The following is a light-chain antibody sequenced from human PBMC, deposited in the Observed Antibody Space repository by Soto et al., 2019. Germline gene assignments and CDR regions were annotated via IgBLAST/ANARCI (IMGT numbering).Light chain of an antibody. J-gene: IGLJ1*01. Sequence: QSVLTQPPSASGSPGQSVTISCTGTSSDVGGYNYVSWYQQHPGKAPKLMIYEVSKRPSGVPDRFSGSKSGNTASLTVSGLQAEDEADYYCISYAGSNLLYVFGNWTKVTVL. CDR2: EVS. CDR3: ISYAGSNLLYV. CDR1: SSDVGGYNY. V-gene: IGLV2-8*01.